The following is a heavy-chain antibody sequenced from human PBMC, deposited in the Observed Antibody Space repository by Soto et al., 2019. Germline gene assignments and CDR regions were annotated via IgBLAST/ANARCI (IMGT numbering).Heavy chain of an antibody. Sequence: GESLKISCKGSGYSFTSYWIGWVRQMPGKGLEWMGIIYPGDSDTRYSPSFQGQVTISAVKSITTAYLQWSSLKASDTSMYYCARHRTYPSSWVDYYCGMDVWGKGHTVTVSS. V-gene: IGHV5-51*01. CDR2: IYPGDSDT. J-gene: IGHJ6*04. CDR3: ARHRTYPSSWVDYYCGMDV. D-gene: IGHD6-13*01. CDR1: GYSFTSYW.